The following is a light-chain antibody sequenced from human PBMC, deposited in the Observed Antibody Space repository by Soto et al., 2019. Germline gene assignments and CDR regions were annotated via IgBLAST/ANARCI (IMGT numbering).Light chain of an antibody. V-gene: IGKV3-15*01. Sequence: EIVMTHSPGTLFVSPGERATLSCRASQSVSNNLAWYQQKPGQAPRLLIYGASTRATGIPVRFSGRGSGTEFTLTISSLQSEDCAVYYCQQCNDWPHTFGQGTKLEIK. J-gene: IGKJ2*01. CDR2: GAS. CDR1: QSVSNN. CDR3: QQCNDWPHT.